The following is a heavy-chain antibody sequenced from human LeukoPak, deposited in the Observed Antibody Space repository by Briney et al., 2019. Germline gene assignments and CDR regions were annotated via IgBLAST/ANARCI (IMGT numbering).Heavy chain of an antibody. J-gene: IGHJ4*02. CDR1: GGSFSGYY. CDR2: INHSGST. Sequence: SETLSLTCAVYGGSFSGYYWSWIRQPPGKGLEWIGEINHSGSTNYNPSLKSRVTISVDTSKNQFSLKLSSVTAADTAVYYCASLSITGTTGGSGLCYFDYWGQGTLVTVSS. V-gene: IGHV4-34*01. D-gene: IGHD1-7*01. CDR3: ASLSITGTTGGSGLCYFDY.